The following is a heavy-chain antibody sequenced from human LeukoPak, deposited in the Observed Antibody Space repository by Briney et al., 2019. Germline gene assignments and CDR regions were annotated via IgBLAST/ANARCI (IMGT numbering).Heavy chain of an antibody. J-gene: IGHJ4*02. CDR2: IRYDGSNK. V-gene: IGHV3-30*02. D-gene: IGHD5-18*01. CDR1: GFTFSSYG. CDR3: ARLDTAMALYYFDY. Sequence: GGSLRLSCAASGFTFSSYGMHWVRQAPGKGLEWVAFIRYDGSNKYYADSVKGRFTISRDNAKNSLYLQMNSLRAEDTAVYYCARLDTAMALYYFDYWGQGTLVTVSS.